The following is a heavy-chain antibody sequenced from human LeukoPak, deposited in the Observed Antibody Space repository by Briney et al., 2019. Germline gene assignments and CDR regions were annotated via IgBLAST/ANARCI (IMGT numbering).Heavy chain of an antibody. J-gene: IGHJ5*02. V-gene: IGHV3-30-3*01. Sequence: GGSLRLSCAASGFTFSSYAMHWVHQAPGKGLEWVAVISYDGSNKYYADSVKGRFTISRDNSKNTLYLQMNSLRAEDTAVYYCARGNWNDLTRFDPWGQETLVTVSS. CDR3: ARGNWNDLTRFDP. CDR2: ISYDGSNK. D-gene: IGHD1-20*01. CDR1: GFTFSSYA.